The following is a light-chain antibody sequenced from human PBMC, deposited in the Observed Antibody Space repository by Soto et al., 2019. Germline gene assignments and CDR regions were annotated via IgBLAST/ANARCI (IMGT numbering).Light chain of an antibody. Sequence: QSVLTQPASVSGSPGQSITISCTGTRTDVGGYNFVSWCQQHPGKAPKLIIYEVSNRPSGVSNRFSGSKSDNTASLTISGLQAEDEADYYCCSYVSSKTYVFGTGTKV. CDR2: EVS. CDR3: CSYVSSKTYV. CDR1: RTDVGGYNF. V-gene: IGLV2-14*01. J-gene: IGLJ1*01.